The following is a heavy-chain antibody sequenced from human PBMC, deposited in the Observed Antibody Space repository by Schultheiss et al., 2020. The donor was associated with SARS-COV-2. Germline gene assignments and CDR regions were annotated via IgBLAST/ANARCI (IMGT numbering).Heavy chain of an antibody. CDR3: ARGGPYYYDSSGYYYYYYYMDV. CDR2: IIPSLGPA. D-gene: IGHD3-22*01. Sequence: SVKVSCKASGGTFDSLAIAWVRQAPGQGLEWMGGIIPSLGPATYAQNLQGRVTMTTDTSTSTAYMELRSLRSDDTAVYYCARGGPYYYDSSGYYYYYYYMDVWGKGTTVTVSS. J-gene: IGHJ6*03. CDR1: GGTFDSLA. V-gene: IGHV1-69*10.